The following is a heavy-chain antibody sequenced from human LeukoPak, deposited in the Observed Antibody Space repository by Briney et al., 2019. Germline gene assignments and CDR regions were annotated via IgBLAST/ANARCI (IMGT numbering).Heavy chain of an antibody. CDR3: ARASGYCSSTSCLIPFDY. Sequence: GGSLRLSCAASGFTSSSYGMHWVRQAPGKGLEWVAVIWYDGSNKYYADSVKGRFTISRDNSKNTLYLQMNSLRAEDTAVYYCARASGYCSSTSCLIPFDYWGQGTLVTVSS. D-gene: IGHD2-2*01. CDR1: GFTSSSYG. J-gene: IGHJ4*02. CDR2: IWYDGSNK. V-gene: IGHV3-33*01.